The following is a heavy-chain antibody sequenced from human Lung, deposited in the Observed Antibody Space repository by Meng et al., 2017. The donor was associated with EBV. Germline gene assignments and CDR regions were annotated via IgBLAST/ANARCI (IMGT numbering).Heavy chain of an antibody. V-gene: IGHV4-30-4*01. J-gene: IGHJ5*02. D-gene: IGHD6-13*01. CDR3: AREIQGIAAAGLWRWFDP. CDR2: IYYSGST. Sequence: QVQRQESGPGLVKPSQTLSLTCAVSGGSISSGGYYWSWIRQPPGKGLEWTGYIYYSGSTYYNPSLKSRVTISVDTSKNQFSLKLNSVTAADTAVYYCAREIQGIAAAGLWRWFDPWGQGTLVTVSS. CDR1: GGSISSGGYY.